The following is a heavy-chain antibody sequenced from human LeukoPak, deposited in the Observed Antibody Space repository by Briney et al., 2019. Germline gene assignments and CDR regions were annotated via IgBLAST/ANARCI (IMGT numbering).Heavy chain of an antibody. CDR1: GGSFSGYY. D-gene: IGHD6-19*01. CDR3: ASGRHRSGWSLDY. V-gene: IGHV4-34*01. J-gene: IGHJ4*02. Sequence: PSETLSLTCAVYGGSFSGYYWSWIRQTPGKGLEWIGEINHSGSTNYNPSLKSRVTISVDTSKNQFSLKLSSVTAADTAVYYCASGRHRSGWSLDYWGQGTLVTVSS. CDR2: INHSGST.